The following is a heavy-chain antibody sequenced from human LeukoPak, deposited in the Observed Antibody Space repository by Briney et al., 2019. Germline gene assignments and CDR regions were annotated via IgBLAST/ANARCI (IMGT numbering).Heavy chain of an antibody. CDR3: AREYDYDILTGYSTN. CDR1: GYTFTSYY. CDR2: INPSGGST. J-gene: IGHJ4*02. V-gene: IGHV1-46*01. Sequence: ASVKVSCKASGYTFTSYYMHWVRQAPGQGLEWMGIINPSGGSTSYAQKFLGRVTMTRDTSTSTVYMELSSLRSEDTAVYYCAREYDYDILTGYSTNWGQGTLVTVSS. D-gene: IGHD3-9*01.